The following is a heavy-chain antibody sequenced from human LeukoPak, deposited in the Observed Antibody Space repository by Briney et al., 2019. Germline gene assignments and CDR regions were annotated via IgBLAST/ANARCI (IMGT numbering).Heavy chain of an antibody. CDR1: GSTLSNYG. CDR3: ARASSPYNWYFNV. J-gene: IGHJ2*01. CDR2: IAADNGGS. V-gene: IGHV1-18*01. Sequence: ASVKVSCEASGSTLSNYGISWVRQAPGQGLEWMGWIAADNGGSSYTQKFQGRVTMTTDTSTSTVYMDLRSLRTDDTAVYYCARASSPYNWYFNVWGRGTLVTVSS. D-gene: IGHD4-11*01.